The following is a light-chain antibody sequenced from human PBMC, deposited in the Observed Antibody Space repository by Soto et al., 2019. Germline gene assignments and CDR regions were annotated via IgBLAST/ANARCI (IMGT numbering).Light chain of an antibody. CDR1: ESITSGH. Sequence: EIVLTQSPATLSLSLGERATLSCGASESITSGHLAWYQQKPGLPPRLLIYDASIRATDIPDRFSGSGSETDFTLTLSRLEPEDCAVYYCQQYSTSPRTFGQGTKVEIK. V-gene: IGKV3D-20*01. J-gene: IGKJ1*01. CDR2: DAS. CDR3: QQYSTSPRT.